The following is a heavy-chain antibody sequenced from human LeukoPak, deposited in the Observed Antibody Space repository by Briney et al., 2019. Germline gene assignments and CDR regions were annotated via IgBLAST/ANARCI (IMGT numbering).Heavy chain of an antibody. Sequence: SETLSLTCTVSGGSIRSSYYYWGWIRQPPGKGLEWIGSIYDSGSTYYNPSLKSRVTISVDTSKNQFSLKLSSVTAADTAVYYCARGRSGWSLGFWFDPWGQGTLVTVSS. V-gene: IGHV4-39*07. CDR2: IYDSGST. D-gene: IGHD6-19*01. J-gene: IGHJ5*02. CDR3: ARGRSGWSLGFWFDP. CDR1: GGSIRSSYYY.